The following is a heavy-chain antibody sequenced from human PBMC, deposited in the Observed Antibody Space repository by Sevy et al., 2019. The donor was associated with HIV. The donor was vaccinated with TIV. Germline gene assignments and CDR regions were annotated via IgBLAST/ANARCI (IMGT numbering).Heavy chain of an antibody. CDR3: AGRSSEAGPLYYFDY. D-gene: IGHD6-19*01. J-gene: IGHJ4*02. CDR2: IYWGDVS. CDR1: GFSLNTNGVA. Sequence: SGPTLVNPTQTLTLTCTFSGFSLNTNGVAVGWIRQPPRKALEWLALIYWGDVSRYSPSLKNRLTITKDASTNQVVLTLSTMTPVYTTTYYCAGRSSEAGPLYYFDYWGQGALVTVSS. V-gene: IGHV2-5*02.